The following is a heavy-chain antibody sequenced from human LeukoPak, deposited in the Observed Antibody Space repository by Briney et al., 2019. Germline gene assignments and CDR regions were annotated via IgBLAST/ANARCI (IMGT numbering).Heavy chain of an antibody. CDR3: ARGVTMIVVVIHDWYFDL. CDR2: IYYRRST. J-gene: IGHJ2*01. D-gene: IGHD3-22*01. CDR1: GGSISSSSYY. V-gene: IGHV4-39*01. Sequence: KPSETLSLTCTVSGGSISSSSYYWGWIRQPPGKGLEWIGSIYYRRSTYYNPSLKSRVTISVDTSKNQFSLKLSSLTAADTAVYYCARGVTMIVVVIHDWYFDLWGRGTLVTVSS.